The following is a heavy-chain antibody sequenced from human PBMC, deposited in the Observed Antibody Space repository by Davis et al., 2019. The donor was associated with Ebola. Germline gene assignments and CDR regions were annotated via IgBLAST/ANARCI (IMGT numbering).Heavy chain of an antibody. CDR1: GFTFSDYY. CDR3: ARSYLSYSGYGWAY. Sequence: GGSLRLSCAASGFTFSDYYMSWLRQAPGKGLEWVSYISSSSGTIYYADSVKGRFTISRDNARNSLYLQMNSLRAEDTAVYYCARSYLSYSGYGWAYWGQGTLVTVSS. V-gene: IGHV3-11*01. J-gene: IGHJ4*02. D-gene: IGHD5-12*01. CDR2: ISSSSGTI.